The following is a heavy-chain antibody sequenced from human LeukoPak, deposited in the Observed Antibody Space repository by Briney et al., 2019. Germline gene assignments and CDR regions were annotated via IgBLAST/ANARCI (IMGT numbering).Heavy chain of an antibody. Sequence: PSETLSLTCAVYGGSFSDHHWSWVRQTPGKGLEWIGEINHSGSTKYNPSLKSRVTISVDTSKNQFSLKLSSVTAADTAVYYCARGPHGDSYTYYSMDVWGKGTTVTVSS. J-gene: IGHJ6*03. V-gene: IGHV4-34*01. D-gene: IGHD4-17*01. CDR1: GGSFSDHH. CDR2: INHSGST. CDR3: ARGPHGDSYTYYSMDV.